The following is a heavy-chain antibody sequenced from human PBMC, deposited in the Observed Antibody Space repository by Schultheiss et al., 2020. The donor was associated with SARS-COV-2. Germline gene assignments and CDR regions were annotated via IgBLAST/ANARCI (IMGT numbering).Heavy chain of an antibody. Sequence: GGSLRLSCAASEFTFSNFEMNWVRQAPGKGLEWVSYITSSGTTIYYSDSVKGRFTVSRDNAKSSLYLQMNSLRPEDTAVYYCVRDENVPVRDGFDFWGQGTMVTVSS. CDR3: VRDENVPVRDGFDF. CDR2: ITSSGTTI. J-gene: IGHJ3*01. V-gene: IGHV3-48*03. D-gene: IGHD2/OR15-2a*01. CDR1: EFTFSNFE.